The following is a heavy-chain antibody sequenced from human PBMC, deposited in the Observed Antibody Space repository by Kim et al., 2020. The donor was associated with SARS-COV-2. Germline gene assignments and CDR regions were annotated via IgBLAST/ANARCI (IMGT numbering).Heavy chain of an antibody. V-gene: IGHV4-31*03. J-gene: IGHJ6*02. CDR1: GGSISSGGYY. CDR3: ARGYYYDSSGPRYYYYGMDV. CDR2: IYYSGST. Sequence: SETLSLTCTVSGGSISSGGYYWSWIRQHPGKGLEWIVYIYYSGSTYYNPSLKSRVTISVDTSKNQFSLKLSSVTAADTAVYYCARGYYYDSSGPRYYYYGMDVWGQGTTVTVSS. D-gene: IGHD3-22*01.